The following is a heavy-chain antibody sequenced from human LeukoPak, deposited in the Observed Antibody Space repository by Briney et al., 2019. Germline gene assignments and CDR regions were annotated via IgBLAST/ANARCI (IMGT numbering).Heavy chain of an antibody. D-gene: IGHD3-3*01. V-gene: IGHV4-59*08. CDR2: VYYTGST. CDR3: ARHPSFGMVIES. Sequence: PSETLSLTCSVSGGSISSYYWSWIRHPPGKGLEWIGYVYYTGSTNYNPSFKSRVTISVDTSKNQFSLKLSSVTAADTAVYSCARHPSFGMVIESWGQGTLATVSS. J-gene: IGHJ4*02. CDR1: GGSISSYY.